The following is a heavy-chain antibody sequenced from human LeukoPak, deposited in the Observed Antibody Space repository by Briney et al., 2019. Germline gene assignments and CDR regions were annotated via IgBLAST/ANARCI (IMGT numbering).Heavy chain of an antibody. CDR1: GFTFGSYG. V-gene: IGHV3-33*01. D-gene: IGHD2-15*01. Sequence: RSLRLSCAASGFTFGSYGMHWVRQAPGQGLEWVALIWYDGNNKYYADSVKGRFTISRDNSKNTLYLQLNSLRAEDTAVYYCARQHCSGGDCYFFDWGQGTLVTVSS. CDR3: ARQHCSGGDCYFFD. J-gene: IGHJ4*02. CDR2: IWYDGNNK.